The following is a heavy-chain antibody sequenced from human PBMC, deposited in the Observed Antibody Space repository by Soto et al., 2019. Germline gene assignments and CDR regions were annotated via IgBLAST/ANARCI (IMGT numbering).Heavy chain of an antibody. CDR1: GGSISSYY. CDR3: AITNLLYYYGMDV. J-gene: IGHJ6*02. V-gene: IGHV4-59*01. CDR2: IYYSGST. D-gene: IGHD1-1*01. Sequence: PSETLSLTCTVSGGSISSYYWSWIRQPPGKGLEWIGYIYYSGSTNYNPSLKSRVTISVDTSKNQFSLKLSSVTAADTAVYYCAITNLLYYYGMDVWGQGTTVTVSS.